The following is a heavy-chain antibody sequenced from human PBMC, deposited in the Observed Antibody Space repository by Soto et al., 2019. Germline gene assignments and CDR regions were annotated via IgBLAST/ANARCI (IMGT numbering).Heavy chain of an antibody. CDR3: AKGLSEGYFDY. CDR2: IGSNSGGI. CDR1: GFTFDDSA. V-gene: IGHV3-9*01. Sequence: EVQLVESGGGLVQPGRSLRLSCAASGFTFDDSAMHWVRRPPGKGLEWVSGIGSNSGGIGYADSVKGRFTISRDNAKNSLYLQMNSLRAEDTALYYCAKGLSEGYFDYWGQGTLVTVSS. J-gene: IGHJ4*02.